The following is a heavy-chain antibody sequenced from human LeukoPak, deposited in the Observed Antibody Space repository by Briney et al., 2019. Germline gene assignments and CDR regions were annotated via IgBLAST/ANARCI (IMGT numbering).Heavy chain of an antibody. D-gene: IGHD5-18*01. CDR3: AKSRGYSYGYGGEAFDI. V-gene: IGHV3-74*01. CDR1: GFTFSSYW. CDR2: INSDGSST. Sequence: PGGSLRLSCAASGFTFSSYWMHWVRQAPGKGLVWVSRINSDGSSTSYADSVKVRFTISRDNSKNTMYLQMNSLRAEDTAVYSCAKSRGYSYGYGGEAFDIWGQGTMVTVSS. J-gene: IGHJ3*02.